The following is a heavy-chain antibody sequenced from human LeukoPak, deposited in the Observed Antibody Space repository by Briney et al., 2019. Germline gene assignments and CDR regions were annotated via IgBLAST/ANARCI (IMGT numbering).Heavy chain of an antibody. D-gene: IGHD3-22*01. J-gene: IGHJ6*03. V-gene: IGHV4-59*01. Sequence: SETLSLTCAVYGGSFSGYYWGWIRQPPGKGLEWIGYIYYSGSTNYNPSLKSRVTISVDTSKNQFSLKLSSVTAADTAVYYCARTKLYYYDSSGYPTPYYYYYYMDVWGKGTTVTVSS. CDR3: ARTKLYYYDSSGYPTPYYYYYYMDV. CDR1: GGSFSGYY. CDR2: IYYSGST.